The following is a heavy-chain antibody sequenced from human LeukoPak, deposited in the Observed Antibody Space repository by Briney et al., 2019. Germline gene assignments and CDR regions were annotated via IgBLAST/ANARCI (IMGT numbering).Heavy chain of an antibody. CDR3: ARDMGVVIINYYYGMDV. J-gene: IGHJ6*02. D-gene: IGHD3-3*01. Sequence: SETLSLTCTVSGGSISSYYWNWIRQPAGKGLEWIGRIYTSGSTNYNPSLKSRVTMSVDTSKNQFSLKLTSVTAADTAVYYCARDMGVVIINYYYGMDVWGQGTTVTVSS. CDR2: IYTSGST. V-gene: IGHV4-4*07. CDR1: GGSISSYY.